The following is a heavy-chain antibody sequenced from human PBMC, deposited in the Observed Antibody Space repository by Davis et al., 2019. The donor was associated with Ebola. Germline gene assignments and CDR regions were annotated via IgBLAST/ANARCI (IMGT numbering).Heavy chain of an antibody. Sequence: PGGSLRLSCAASGFTFSSYAMHWVRQAPGKGLEYVSAISSNGGSTYYANSVKGRFTISRDNSKNTLYLQMGSLRAEDMAVYYCARDNVAAAATDDYYYGMDVWGQGTTVTVSS. D-gene: IGHD6-13*01. CDR1: GFTFSSYA. V-gene: IGHV3-64*01. CDR3: ARDNVAAAATDDYYYGMDV. J-gene: IGHJ6*02. CDR2: ISSNGGST.